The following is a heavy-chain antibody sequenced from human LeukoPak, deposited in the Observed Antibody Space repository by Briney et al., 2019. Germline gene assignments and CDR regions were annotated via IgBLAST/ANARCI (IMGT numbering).Heavy chain of an antibody. CDR1: GFSVSNKY. V-gene: IGHV3-66*01. Sequence: GGSLRLSCVASGFSVSNKYMNWVRQAPGKGLEWVSLIYSGGSTTFSADSVKGRFTISRDNSKNTLHLQMNSLRAEDTAVYYCARSGYSYYYYAMDVWGQGTTVTVSS. D-gene: IGHD5-18*01. CDR3: ARSGYSYYYYAMDV. J-gene: IGHJ6*02. CDR2: IYSGGSTT.